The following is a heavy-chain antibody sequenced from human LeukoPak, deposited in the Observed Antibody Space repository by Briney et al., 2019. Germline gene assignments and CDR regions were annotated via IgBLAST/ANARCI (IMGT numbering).Heavy chain of an antibody. CDR1: GGSIRSGSFY. V-gene: IGHV4-39*07. CDR2: SYYTGST. J-gene: IGHJ4*02. Sequence: KPSGTLSLTCTVSGGSIRSGSFYWGWVRQSPGKGLEWIGSSYYTGSTYYNPSLNSRVSISVDTSRNQFSLKVRSVTAADTAVYYCTRDHHVDKHFDSWGQGTLVAVSS. D-gene: IGHD1-14*01. CDR3: TRDHHVDKHFDS.